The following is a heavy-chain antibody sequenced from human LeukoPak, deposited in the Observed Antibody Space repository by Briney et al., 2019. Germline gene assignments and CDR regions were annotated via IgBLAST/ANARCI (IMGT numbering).Heavy chain of an antibody. Sequence: SETLSLTCTVSGGSISSYYWSWIRQPPGKGLDWIGYIYYSGSTNYNPSLKSRLTISVDTSKNQFSLKLSSVTAADRAVYYCARDTRAAGWYLDYWGQGTLVTVSS. V-gene: IGHV4-59*01. CDR2: IYYSGST. J-gene: IGHJ4*02. CDR3: ARDTRAAGWYLDY. D-gene: IGHD6-19*01. CDR1: GGSISSYY.